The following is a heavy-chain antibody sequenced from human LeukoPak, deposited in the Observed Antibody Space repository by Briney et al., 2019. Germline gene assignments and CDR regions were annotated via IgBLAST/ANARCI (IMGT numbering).Heavy chain of an antibody. D-gene: IGHD3-22*01. J-gene: IGHJ3*02. CDR3: ARLGWVYYYDSSGNDAFDI. CDR1: GGSISSYY. CDR2: IYYSGST. Sequence: SETLSLTCTVSGGSISSYYWSWIRQPPGKGLEWIGYIYYSGSTNYNPSLKSRVTISVDTSENQFSLKLSSVTAADTAVYYCARLGWVYYYDSSGNDAFDIWGQGTMVTVSS. V-gene: IGHV4-59*08.